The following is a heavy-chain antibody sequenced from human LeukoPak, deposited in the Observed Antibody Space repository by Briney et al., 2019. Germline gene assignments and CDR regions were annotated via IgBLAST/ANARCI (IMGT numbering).Heavy chain of an antibody. CDR3: AKESCSGSSCYSGWDYYSDY. D-gene: IGHD2-15*01. CDR1: GFTFSDYD. CDR2: ISSSSSTI. V-gene: IGHV3-48*01. Sequence: GGSLRLSCVASGFTFSDYDMIWVRQAPGKGLEWGSYISSSSSTIYYADSVKGRFTISRDNSKNTLFLEMNSLRAEDTAVYYCAKESCSGSSCYSGWDYYSDYWGQGTLVTVSS. J-gene: IGHJ4*02.